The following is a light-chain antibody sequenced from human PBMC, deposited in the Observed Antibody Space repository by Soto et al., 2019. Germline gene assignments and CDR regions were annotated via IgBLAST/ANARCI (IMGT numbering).Light chain of an antibody. J-gene: IGKJ5*01. CDR3: QQYGSSPIT. CDR2: DAS. V-gene: IGKV3D-20*01. CDR1: QSVSSSH. Sequence: EIVLTQSPATLSLSPGERATLSCGASQSVSSSHLAWYQKKPGLAPRLLIYDASSRAAGIPDRFSGSGSGTDFTLTISILEPEDFAVYYCQQYGSSPITFGQGKRLEIK.